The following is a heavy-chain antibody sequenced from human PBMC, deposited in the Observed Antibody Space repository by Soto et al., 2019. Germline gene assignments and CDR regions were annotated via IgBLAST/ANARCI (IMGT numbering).Heavy chain of an antibody. CDR1: GYSISSGYH. CDR3: ARLSISGYYIISEAFDI. Sequence: LSETLTLTFAVPGYSISSGYHWGSTRQPPGKVLEWIGGIYPSGASDGHPGLRSILTIEVNTTNNQVALDLRSGTAADTAVYYCARLSISGYYIISEAFDIWGQGTMVT. CDR2: IYPSGAS. V-gene: IGHV4-38-2*01. J-gene: IGHJ3*02. D-gene: IGHD3-22*01.